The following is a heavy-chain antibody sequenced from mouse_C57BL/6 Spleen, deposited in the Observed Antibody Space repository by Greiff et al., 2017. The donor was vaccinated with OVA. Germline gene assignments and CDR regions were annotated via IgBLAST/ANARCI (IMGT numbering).Heavy chain of an antibody. J-gene: IGHJ1*03. V-gene: IGHV3-8*01. CDR2: ISYSGST. CDR3: ARYGVHYYGSSWYFDV. CDR1: GYSITSDY. D-gene: IGHD1-1*01. Sequence: VQLKESGPGLAKPSQTLSLTCSVTGYSITSDYWNWIRKFPGNKLEYMGYISYSGSTYYNPSLKSRISITRDTSKNQYYLQLNSVTTEDTATYYCARYGVHYYGSSWYFDVWGTGTTVTVSS.